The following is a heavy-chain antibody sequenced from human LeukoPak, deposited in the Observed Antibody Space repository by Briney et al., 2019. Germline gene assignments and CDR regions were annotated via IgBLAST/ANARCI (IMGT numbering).Heavy chain of an antibody. Sequence: GGSLRLSCAASGFTFSSYAMSWVRQAPGKGLEWVSAISGSGGSTYYADSVKGRFTISRDNSKNTLYLQMNSLRAEDTAVYYCAKDPSNAARGRGIYFDYWGQGTQVTVSS. CDR3: AKDPSNAARGRGIYFDY. J-gene: IGHJ4*02. V-gene: IGHV3-23*01. CDR1: GFTFSSYA. D-gene: IGHD3-10*01. CDR2: ISGSGGST.